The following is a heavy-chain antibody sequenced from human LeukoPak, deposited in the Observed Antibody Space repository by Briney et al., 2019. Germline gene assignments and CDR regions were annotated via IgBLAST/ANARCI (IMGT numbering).Heavy chain of an antibody. D-gene: IGHD3-10*01. V-gene: IGHV5-51*01. CDR1: GYSFTSYW. CDR3: ATHRDYYGATDAFDI. Sequence: GESLKISCKGSGYSFTSYWIGWVRQMPGKGLEWMGIIYPGDSDTRYSPSFQGQVTISADKSISTAYLQWSSLKASDTAMYYCATHRDYYGATDAFDIWGQGTMVTVSS. CDR2: IYPGDSDT. J-gene: IGHJ3*02.